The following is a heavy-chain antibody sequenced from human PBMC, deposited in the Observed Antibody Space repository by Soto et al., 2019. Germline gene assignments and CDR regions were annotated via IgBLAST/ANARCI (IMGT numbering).Heavy chain of an antibody. CDR1: GYTFTIYY. Sequence: ASVKVSCKASGYTFTIYYRHWVRQAPGQGLEWMGIINPSGGSTSYAQKFQGRVTMTRDTSTSTVYMELSSLRSEDMAVYYCAREFGSGYDNWFDPWGQGTLLTVSS. J-gene: IGHJ5*02. CDR3: AREFGSGYDNWFDP. V-gene: IGHV1-46*01. D-gene: IGHD3-22*01. CDR2: INPSGGST.